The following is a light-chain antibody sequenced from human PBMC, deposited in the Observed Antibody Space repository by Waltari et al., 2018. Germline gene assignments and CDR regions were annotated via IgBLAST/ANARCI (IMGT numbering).Light chain of an antibody. Sequence: QSVLTQAPSASGAPGQRVTISCSGRTSNIGNNYVYWYQKLPGTAPTLPLRRADERHSRVPARFSASKSGTSASLAISGLQSDDEASYFCAAWDESLNAVLFGGGTKLTVL. CDR2: RAD. V-gene: IGLV1-47*01. CDR3: AAWDESLNAVL. J-gene: IGLJ2*01. CDR1: TSNIGNNY.